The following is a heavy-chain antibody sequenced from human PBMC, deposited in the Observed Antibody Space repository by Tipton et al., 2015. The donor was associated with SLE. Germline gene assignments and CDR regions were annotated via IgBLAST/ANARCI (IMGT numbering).Heavy chain of an antibody. V-gene: IGHV4-59*08. Sequence: TLSLTCNISGGSISSSYWSWLRQPPGKGLEWIGYSHYIGSTNYNPSLRSRVTMSVDRSNNQFSLRLSSLTAADTAVYFCARHVRDDSILDAFDAWGQGPLVTVSS. J-gene: IGHJ3*01. CDR2: SHYIGST. CDR3: ARHVRDDSILDAFDA. D-gene: IGHD5-24*01. CDR1: GGSISSSY.